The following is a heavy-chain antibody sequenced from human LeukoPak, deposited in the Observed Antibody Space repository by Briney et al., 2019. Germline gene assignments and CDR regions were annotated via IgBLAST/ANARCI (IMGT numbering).Heavy chain of an antibody. Sequence: SETLSLTCTVSGGSISSYYWSWIRQPPGKGLEWIGYIYHSGSTYYNPSLKSRVTISVDRSKNQFSLKLSSVTAADTAVYYCARGEAQDAFDIWGQGTMVTVSS. CDR2: IYHSGST. CDR3: ARGEAQDAFDI. CDR1: GGSISSYY. V-gene: IGHV4-59*12. J-gene: IGHJ3*02.